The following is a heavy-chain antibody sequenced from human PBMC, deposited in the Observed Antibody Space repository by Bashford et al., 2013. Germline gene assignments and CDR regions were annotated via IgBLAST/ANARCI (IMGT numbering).Heavy chain of an antibody. CDR2: ISAYNGNT. D-gene: IGHD2-15*01. Sequence: ASVKVSCKASGYTFTSYGISWVRQAPGQGLEWMGWISAYNGNTNYAQKLQGRVTITADESTSTAYMELSSLRSEDTAVYYCARVGRTAANPQYYYYYGMDVVGPRDHGHRLL. V-gene: IGHV1-18*01. J-gene: IGHJ6*02. CDR3: ARVGRTAANPQYYYYYGMDV. CDR1: GYTFTSYG.